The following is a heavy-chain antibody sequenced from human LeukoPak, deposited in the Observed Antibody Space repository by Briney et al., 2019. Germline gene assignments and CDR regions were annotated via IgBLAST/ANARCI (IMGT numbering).Heavy chain of an antibody. CDR2: IYSGGST. CDR3: AKDSTMIVVVIPLDAFDI. Sequence: HPGGSLRLSCAASGFTVSSNYMSWVRQAPGKGLEWVSVIYSGGSTYYADSVKGRFTISRDNSKNTLYLQMNSLRAEDTAVYYCAKDSTMIVVVIPLDAFDIWGQGTMVTVSS. V-gene: IGHV3-53*01. D-gene: IGHD3-22*01. CDR1: GFTVSSNY. J-gene: IGHJ3*02.